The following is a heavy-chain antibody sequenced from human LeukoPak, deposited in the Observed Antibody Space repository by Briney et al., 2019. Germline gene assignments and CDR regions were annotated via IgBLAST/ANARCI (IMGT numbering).Heavy chain of an antibody. V-gene: IGHV3-21*01. CDR3: ARDGKGGYSALDY. Sequence: PGGSLRLSCAASGFTFNTYSMNWVRQAPGKGLEWVSSISSSSSYMYYADSVKGRFTISRDNAKNSLYLQMNSLTAEDTAVYYCARDGKGGYSALDYWGQGTLVTVSS. CDR1: GFTFNTYS. J-gene: IGHJ4*02. D-gene: IGHD5-12*01. CDR2: ISSSSSYM.